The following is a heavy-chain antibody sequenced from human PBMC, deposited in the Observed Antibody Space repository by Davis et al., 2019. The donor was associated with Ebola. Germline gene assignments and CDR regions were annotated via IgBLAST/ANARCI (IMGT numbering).Heavy chain of an antibody. CDR3: AKDRYGCGGDCPPPYFDY. V-gene: IGHV3-23*01. CDR2: ISGSGGST. D-gene: IGHD2-21*02. CDR1: GFTFSSYA. J-gene: IGHJ4*02. Sequence: GESLKISCAASGFTFSSYAMSWVRQAPGKGLEWVSAISGSGGSTYYADSVKGRFTISRDNSKNTLYRQMNSLRAEDTAVYYCAKDRYGCGGDCPPPYFDYWGQGTLVTVSS.